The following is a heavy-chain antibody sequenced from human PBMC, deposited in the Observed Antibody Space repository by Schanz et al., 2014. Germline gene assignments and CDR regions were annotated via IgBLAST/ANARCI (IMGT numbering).Heavy chain of an antibody. Sequence: QVQLVQSGAEVKKPGASVKVSCKASGYTFTSYYMHWVRQAPGQGLEWMGKINPSSGTTRIAQNFQGRLTVTRDTSMSTVNMELSSLRSEDTAVHYCARDGEAAAGCDYWGQGTLVTVSS. D-gene: IGHD6-13*01. CDR2: INPSSGTT. CDR3: ARDGEAAAGCDY. V-gene: IGHV1-46*03. J-gene: IGHJ4*02. CDR1: GYTFTSYY.